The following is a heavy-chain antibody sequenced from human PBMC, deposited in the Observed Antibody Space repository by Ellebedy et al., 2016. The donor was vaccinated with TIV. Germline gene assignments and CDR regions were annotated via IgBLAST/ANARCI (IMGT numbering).Heavy chain of an antibody. J-gene: IGHJ6*03. CDR2: IQYSGSA. V-gene: IGHV4-59*01. Sequence: MPSETLSPTCTVSGDSFSPYYWTWIRQLPGKGLEWIGYIQYSGSANYNPSLKSRYTITVETSKNQFSLNLSSVTAADTAMYYCARQHDPNYNNYRDVWGKGTTVTVSS. CDR1: GDSFSPYY. CDR3: ARQHDPNYNNYRDV.